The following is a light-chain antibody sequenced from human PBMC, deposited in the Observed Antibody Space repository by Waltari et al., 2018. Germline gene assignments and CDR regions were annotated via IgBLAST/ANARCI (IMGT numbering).Light chain of an antibody. J-gene: IGKJ1*01. V-gene: IGKV3-20*01. Sequence: EIVLTQSPGTLSSSPGERATLTCRASQSVSSTLAWYQQKPGQAPRLLIYGASTRATGIPDRFSGSGSGTDFSLTISRLEPEDFAVYYCQHYVRLPVTFGQGTKVEIK. CDR1: QSVSST. CDR3: QHYVRLPVT. CDR2: GAS.